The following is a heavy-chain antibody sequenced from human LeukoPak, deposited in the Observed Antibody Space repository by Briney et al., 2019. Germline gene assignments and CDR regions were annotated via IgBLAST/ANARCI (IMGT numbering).Heavy chain of an antibody. J-gene: IGHJ4*02. CDR3: ARGGASSRYFDY. D-gene: IGHD2-15*01. V-gene: IGHV4-59*01. Sequence: SETLSLTCTVSGGSISSYYWSWIRQPPGKGLEWIGFIYDTGSTNYNPSLKSRVTISVDTSKNQFSLNLNSVTAADTAVYYCARGGASSRYFDYWGQGTLVTVSS. CDR2: IYDTGST. CDR1: GGSISSYY.